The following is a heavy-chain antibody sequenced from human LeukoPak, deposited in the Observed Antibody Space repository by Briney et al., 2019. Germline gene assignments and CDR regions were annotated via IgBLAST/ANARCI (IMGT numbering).Heavy chain of an antibody. D-gene: IGHD3-3*01. Sequence: GASVKVSCKASGYTFTSYGISWVRQAPGQGLEWMGWISAYNGNTNYAQKLQGRVTMTTDTSTSTAYMELRSLRSDDTAVYYCARDLQYDFWSGLHAFDIWGQGTMVTVSS. CDR1: GYTFTSYG. CDR2: ISAYNGNT. J-gene: IGHJ3*02. V-gene: IGHV1-18*01. CDR3: ARDLQYDFWSGLHAFDI.